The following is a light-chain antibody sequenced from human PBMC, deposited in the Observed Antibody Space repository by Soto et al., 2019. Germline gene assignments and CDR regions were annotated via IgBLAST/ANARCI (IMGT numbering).Light chain of an antibody. CDR1: QSINTY. J-gene: IGKJ5*01. CDR3: QQRRSWQVT. V-gene: IGKV3D-11*02. CDR2: DAS. Sequence: ENVLTQSPATLSLSPGEGATLSCRASQSINTYLAWYQQKPGQAPRLLIYDASKRATGIPARLSGSGSGTNFTLPISSLEPEDFAVYYCQQRRSWQVTFGQGTRLEIK.